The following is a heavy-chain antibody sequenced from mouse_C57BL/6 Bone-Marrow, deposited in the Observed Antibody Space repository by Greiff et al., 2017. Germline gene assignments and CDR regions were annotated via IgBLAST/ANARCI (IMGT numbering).Heavy chain of an antibody. CDR1: GYTFTSYW. D-gene: IGHD1-1*01. CDR3: ASLFITTVVAREYFDV. CDR2: IHPNSGST. Sequence: QVQLQQSGAELVKPGASVKLSCKASGYTFTSYWMHWVKQRPGQGLEWIGMIHPNSGSTNYNEKFKSKATLTVDKSSSTAYMQLSSLTSEDSAVYYCASLFITTVVAREYFDVWGTGTTVTVSS. V-gene: IGHV1-64*01. J-gene: IGHJ1*03.